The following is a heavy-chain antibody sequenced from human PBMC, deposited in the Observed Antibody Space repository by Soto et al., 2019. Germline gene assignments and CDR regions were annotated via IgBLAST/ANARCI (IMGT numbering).Heavy chain of an antibody. J-gene: IGHJ4*02. CDR3: ARWSYLDY. V-gene: IGHV3-23*01. Sequence: XGSLRLSCSASGFSFGSYALSWVRQAPGKGLEWVSTIIGSDGKTFYADSVKGRFSISRDTSQNTLYLQMNSLRADDTAIYYCARWSYLDYWGQGTRVTVSS. D-gene: IGHD3-3*01. CDR2: IIGSDGKT. CDR1: GFSFGSYA.